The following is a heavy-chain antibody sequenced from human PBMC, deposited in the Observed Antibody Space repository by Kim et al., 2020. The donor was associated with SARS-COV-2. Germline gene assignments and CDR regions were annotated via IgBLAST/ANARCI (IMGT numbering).Heavy chain of an antibody. CDR3: ARGPDYGDYLVVGSFFDY. D-gene: IGHD4-17*01. J-gene: IGHJ4*02. V-gene: IGHV4-59*01. CDR1: GGSISSYY. Sequence: SETLSLTCTVSGGSISSYYWSWIRQPPGKGLEWIGYIYYSGSTNYNPSLKSRVTISVETSKNQFSLKLSSVTAADTAVYYCARGPDYGDYLVVGSFFDYWGQGTLVTVSS. CDR2: IYYSGST.